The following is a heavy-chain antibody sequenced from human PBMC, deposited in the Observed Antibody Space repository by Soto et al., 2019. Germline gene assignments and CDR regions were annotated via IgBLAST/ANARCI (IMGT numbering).Heavy chain of an antibody. J-gene: IGHJ4*02. CDR3: ARGLGWVRGGPH. V-gene: IGHV1-46*03. CDR2: INASSGST. Sequence: GASVKVSCKASGYTFTSYGISWVRQAPGQGLEWMGIINASSGSTSYAQKFQGRVTMTRDTSTSTVYMELSSLRSEDTAVYYCARGLGWVRGGPHWGQGTLVTVSS. D-gene: IGHD3-10*01. CDR1: GYTFTSYG.